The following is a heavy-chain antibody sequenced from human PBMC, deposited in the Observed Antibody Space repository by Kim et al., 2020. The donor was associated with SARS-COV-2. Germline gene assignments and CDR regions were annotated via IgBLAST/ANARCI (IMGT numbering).Heavy chain of an antibody. V-gene: IGHV3-23*01. CDR3: AKVGYDFWSGYSVGWFDP. J-gene: IGHJ5*02. D-gene: IGHD3-3*01. Sequence: DSVKGRFTSSRDNSKNTLYLQMNSLRAEDTAVYYCAKVGYDFWSGYSVGWFDPWGQGTLVTVSS.